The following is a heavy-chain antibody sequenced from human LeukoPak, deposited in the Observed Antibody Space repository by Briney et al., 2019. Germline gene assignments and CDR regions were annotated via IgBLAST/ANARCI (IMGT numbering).Heavy chain of an antibody. J-gene: IGHJ4*02. CDR1: GFTFSDDY. V-gene: IGHV3-11*01. Sequence: GGSLRLSCAASGFTFSDDYMSWIRQAPGKGPEWVSYISGDGGTRFYADSVKGRFTISRDNAKNSLFLQMNSLRAEDTAIYYWARERTTVRDWGQGTLVTVSS. CDR2: ISGDGGTR. D-gene: IGHD4-17*01. CDR3: ARERTTVRD.